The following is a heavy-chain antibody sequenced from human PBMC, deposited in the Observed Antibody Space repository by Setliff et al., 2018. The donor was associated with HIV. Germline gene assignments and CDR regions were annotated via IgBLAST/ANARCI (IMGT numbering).Heavy chain of an antibody. CDR2: FYYTGST. CDR1: AASIRSHY. CDR3: ARLRGSYDFSNWFDP. V-gene: IGHV4-59*11. J-gene: IGHJ5*02. D-gene: IGHD3-3*01. Sequence: SENLSLTCTVSAASIRSHYWSWIRQSPGKGLEWIGNFYYTGSTDYNPSLKSRVTISVDTAKNQFSLKLSSVTAADTAVYYCARLRGSYDFSNWFDPWGQGTQVTVSS.